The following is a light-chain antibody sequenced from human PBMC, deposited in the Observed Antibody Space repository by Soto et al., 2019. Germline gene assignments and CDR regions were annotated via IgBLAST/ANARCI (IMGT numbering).Light chain of an antibody. J-gene: IGKJ1*01. CDR3: QQSNSLSPWT. CDR1: ESISSW. Sequence: DIQMTQTPSTLPASVGDTVSILCRASESISSWLAWYQQKPGNAPRLLIYDASKLGRGVPSRFSGAGSGTEFILTISSLQPDDFATYFCQQSNSLSPWTLGQGTKVDI. V-gene: IGKV1-5*02. CDR2: DAS.